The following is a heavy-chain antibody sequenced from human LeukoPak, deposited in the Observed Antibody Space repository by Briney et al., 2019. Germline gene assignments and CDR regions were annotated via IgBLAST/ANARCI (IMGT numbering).Heavy chain of an antibody. D-gene: IGHD1-1*01. V-gene: IGHV1-46*01. J-gene: IGHJ6*02. CDR1: GFPFTTYY. Sequence: GASVKVSCKASGFPFTTYYMHWVRQAPGQGLEWMGIISPTGGSTSYAQRVQGRATMTWDTSTSTVYMELSSLRSEDTAVYYCARDQGGTTAYGMDVWGQGTTVTVSS. CDR3: ARDQGGTTAYGMDV. CDR2: ISPTGGST.